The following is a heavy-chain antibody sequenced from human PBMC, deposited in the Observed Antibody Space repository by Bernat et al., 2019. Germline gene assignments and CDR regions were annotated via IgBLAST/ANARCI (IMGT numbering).Heavy chain of an antibody. J-gene: IGHJ4*02. V-gene: IGHV3-11*05. Sequence: QVQLVESGGGLVKPGGSLRLSCAASGFTFSDYYMSWIRQAPGKGLEWVSYISSSSSYTNYADSVKGRFTISRDNAKNSLYLQMNSLRAEDTAVYYCARARGYCSGGSCYYDFDHWGQGTLVTVSS. D-gene: IGHD2-15*01. CDR2: ISSSSSYT. CDR3: ARARGYCSGGSCYYDFDH. CDR1: GFTFSDYY.